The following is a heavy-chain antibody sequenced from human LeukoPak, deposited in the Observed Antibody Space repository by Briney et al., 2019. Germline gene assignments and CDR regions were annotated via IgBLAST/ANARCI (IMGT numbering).Heavy chain of an antibody. D-gene: IGHD2-2*01. J-gene: IGHJ4*02. Sequence: SETLSLTCAVYGGSFSGYYWSWIRQPPGKGLEWIGEINHSGSTNYNPSLKSRVTISVDTSKNQFSLKLSSATAADTAVYYCARSTRGYFDYWGQGTLVTVSS. CDR2: INHSGST. CDR3: ARSTRGYFDY. CDR1: GGSFSGYY. V-gene: IGHV4-34*01.